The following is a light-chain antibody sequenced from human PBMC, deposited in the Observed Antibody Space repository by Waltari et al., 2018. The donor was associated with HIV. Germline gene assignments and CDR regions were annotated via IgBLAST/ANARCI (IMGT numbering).Light chain of an antibody. V-gene: IGLV2-11*01. J-gene: IGLJ1*01. Sequence: VSGSPGQSVTISCTRTASVIGYFDYVSCYQHYPGNAPKVIIYEVFQRHSGVPDRFPPAKSGITASLTISGLQDEDESDYSCCSYAGAYTDVIGSGTKFTV. CDR1: ASVIGYFDY. CDR3: CSYAGAYTDV. CDR2: EVF.